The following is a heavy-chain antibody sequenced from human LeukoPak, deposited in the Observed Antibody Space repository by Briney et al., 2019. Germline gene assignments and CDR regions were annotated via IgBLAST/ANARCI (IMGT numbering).Heavy chain of an antibody. CDR3: AGAVAGTWFDP. Sequence: AETLSLTCGVYVRSYRGYYWSWIRQPPGKGLEWIGEINHSGSTNYNPSLTSRVTIAVDTYKNQFSLNLSSVTAAATAVYYCAGAVAGTWFDPWGQGTLVTVSS. J-gene: IGHJ5*02. V-gene: IGHV4-34*01. D-gene: IGHD6-19*01. CDR2: INHSGST. CDR1: VRSYRGYY.